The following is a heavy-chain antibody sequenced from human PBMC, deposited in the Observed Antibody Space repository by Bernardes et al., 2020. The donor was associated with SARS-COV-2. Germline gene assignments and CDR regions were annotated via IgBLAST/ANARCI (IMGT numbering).Heavy chain of an antibody. Sequence: GGSLRLSCAASGFTFSTYGLNWVRQAPGKGLEWISYISPSSGTKYYADSVKGRFAISRDNAQNSLFLQMDSLRDEDTAVYYCATDQRRYIAWMRNPKYHHYGMDVWGQGTTVTVSS. CDR1: GFTFSTYG. D-gene: IGHD3-9*01. J-gene: IGHJ6*02. CDR2: ISPSSGTK. V-gene: IGHV3-48*02. CDR3: ATDQRRYIAWMRNPKYHHYGMDV.